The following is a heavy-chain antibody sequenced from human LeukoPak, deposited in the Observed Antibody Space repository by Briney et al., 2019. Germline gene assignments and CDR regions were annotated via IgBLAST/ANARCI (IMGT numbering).Heavy chain of an antibody. D-gene: IGHD4-17*01. J-gene: IGHJ5*02. CDR3: ARSSNDYGDYLWFDP. CDR2: IYTGGT. Sequence: KASQTLSLTCTVSGNSISSGDNYWSWIRQPAGKGLEWIGRIYTGGTNYNPSLKSRVTISVDTSKNQFSLKLSSVTAADTAVYYCARSSNDYGDYLWFDPWGQGTLVTVSS. V-gene: IGHV4-61*02. CDR1: GNSISSGDNY.